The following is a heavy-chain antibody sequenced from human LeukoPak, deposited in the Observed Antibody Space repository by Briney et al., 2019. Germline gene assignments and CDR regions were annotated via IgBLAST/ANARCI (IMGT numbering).Heavy chain of an antibody. D-gene: IGHD1-1*01. V-gene: IGHV4-34*01. CDR1: GGSVSDYY. CDR2: INHSGST. CDR3: ARGRYNWNVGAFDI. J-gene: IGHJ3*02. Sequence: LETLSLTCTVSGGSVSDYYWSWIRQPPGKGLEWIGEINHSGSTNYNPSLKSRVTISVDTSKNQFSLKLSSVTAADTAVYYCARGRYNWNVGAFDIWGQGTMVTVSS.